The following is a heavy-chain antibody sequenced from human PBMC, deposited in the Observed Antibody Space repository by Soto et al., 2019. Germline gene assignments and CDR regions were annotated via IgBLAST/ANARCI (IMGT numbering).Heavy chain of an antibody. J-gene: IGHJ4*02. CDR1: GYTFTSYA. V-gene: IGHV1-3*01. CDR3: ARDYCISTSCYALDY. D-gene: IGHD2-2*01. Sequence: GASVKVSCKASGYTFTSYAMHWVRQAPGQRLEWMGWINAGNGNTKYSQKFQGRVTITRDTSASTAYMELSSLRSEDTAVYYCARDYCISTSCYALDYWGQGTLVTVSS. CDR2: INAGNGNT.